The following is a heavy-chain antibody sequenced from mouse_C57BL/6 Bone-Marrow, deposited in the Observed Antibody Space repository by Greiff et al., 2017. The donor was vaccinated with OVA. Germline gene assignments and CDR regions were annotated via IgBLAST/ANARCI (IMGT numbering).Heavy chain of an antibody. Sequence: VQLQQPGAELVMPGASVKLSCKASGYTFTSYWMHWVKQRPGQGLEWIGEIDPSDSYTNYNQKFKGKSTLTVDKSSSTAYMQLSSLTSEDSAVYYCAREGDYDGWYFDVWGTGTTVTVSS. CDR3: AREGDYDGWYFDV. V-gene: IGHV1-69*01. CDR2: IDPSDSYT. J-gene: IGHJ1*03. D-gene: IGHD2-4*01. CDR1: GYTFTSYW.